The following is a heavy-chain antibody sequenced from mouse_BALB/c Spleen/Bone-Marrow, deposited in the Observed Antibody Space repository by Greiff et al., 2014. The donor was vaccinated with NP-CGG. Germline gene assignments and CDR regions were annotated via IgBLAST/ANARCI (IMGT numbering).Heavy chain of an antibody. V-gene: IGHV1-14*01. CDR1: GYTFTGYV. CDR2: INPYNDGT. J-gene: IGHJ4*01. D-gene: IGHD1-1*01. CDR3: ARGSWDRYAMDY. Sequence: EVQRVESGPELVKPGASVKMSCKASGYTFTGYVMHWVKQKPGQGLEWIGYINPYNDGTKYNEKFKGKATLTSDKSSSTAYMELSSLASEDSAVYYCARGSWDRYAMDYWGQGTSVTVSS.